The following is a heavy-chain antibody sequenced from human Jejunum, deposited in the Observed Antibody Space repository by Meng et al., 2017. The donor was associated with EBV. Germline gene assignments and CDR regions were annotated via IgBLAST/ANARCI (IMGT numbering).Heavy chain of an antibody. CDR1: GYTFTNYA. V-gene: IGHV1-18*01. CDR3: VRTNVYSSGFSDF. CDR2: VSAYNGNT. D-gene: IGHD6-19*01. J-gene: IGHJ4*02. Sequence: QVQLVQSGAEVKKPGASVKVSCKASGYTFTNYAFHWLRQGPGQGFEWMGWVSAYNGNTEYPQKFQGRVAMTTDTSTTTVYMELRSLRPDDTATYYCVRTNVYSSGFSDFWGQGTLVTVSS.